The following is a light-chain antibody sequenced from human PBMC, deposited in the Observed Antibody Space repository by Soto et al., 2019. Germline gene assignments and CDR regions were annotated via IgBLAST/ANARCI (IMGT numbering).Light chain of an antibody. CDR1: STDVGGYDY. CDR3: TSYTSRSTLV. J-gene: IGLJ1*01. V-gene: IGLV2-14*01. Sequence: QPVLTQPASVSGSPGQSITISCTGTSTDVGGYDYVSWYQQHPGKVPKLMICEVSNRPSGVSNRFSGSKSGNTASLTISGLQAEDEADYYCTSYTSRSTLVFGTGTKLTVL. CDR2: EVS.